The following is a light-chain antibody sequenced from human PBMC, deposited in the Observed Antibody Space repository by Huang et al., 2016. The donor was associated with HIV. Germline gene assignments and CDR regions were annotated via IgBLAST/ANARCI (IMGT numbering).Light chain of an antibody. CDR1: RNIGSL. Sequence: DIQMTQSPSSLSASMGDRVNITCRSSRNIGSLLNWYQQKPGRAPKLLIFTTLTLETGVPSRVSGSGSGTDFTLTITSLQPEDVATSYCQQSYSSPRVSFGPGTTVDIK. V-gene: IGKV1-39*01. J-gene: IGKJ3*01. CDR3: QQSYSSPRVS. CDR2: TTL.